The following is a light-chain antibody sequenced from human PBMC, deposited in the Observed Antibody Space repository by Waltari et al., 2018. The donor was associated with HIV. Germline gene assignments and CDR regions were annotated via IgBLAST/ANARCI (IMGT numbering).Light chain of an antibody. CDR2: KKN. Sequence: QSVLPQPPSASATPGQRVTIPCSGTRSNIGSNFVSWYQQFPGTAPKLLMYKKNKRFSGFPDRFSGSKSGTSASLAISGLRSEDEAVYYCAAWDDSLRGHVVFGGGTNLTV. J-gene: IGLJ2*01. CDR1: RSNIGSNF. CDR3: AAWDDSLRGHVV. V-gene: IGLV1-47*01.